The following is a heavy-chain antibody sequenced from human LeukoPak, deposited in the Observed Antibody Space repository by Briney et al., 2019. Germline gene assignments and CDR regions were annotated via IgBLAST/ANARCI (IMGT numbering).Heavy chain of an antibody. Sequence: ASVKVSCKVSGYTLTELSMHWVRQAPGKGLEWMGGFDPEDGETIYAQKFQGRVTMTEDTSTDTAYMELSSLRSEDTAVYYCATARGSGSFPDPFDIWGQGTMVTVSS. CDR3: ATARGSGSFPDPFDI. CDR2: FDPEDGET. V-gene: IGHV1-24*01. D-gene: IGHD3-10*01. CDR1: GYTLTELS. J-gene: IGHJ3*02.